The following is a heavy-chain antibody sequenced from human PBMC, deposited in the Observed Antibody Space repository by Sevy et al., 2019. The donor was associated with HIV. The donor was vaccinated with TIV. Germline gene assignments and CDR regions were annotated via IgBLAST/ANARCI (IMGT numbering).Heavy chain of an antibody. CDR2: ISYDGSNK. CDR3: AKDDCRSTSCYIGGSDY. Sequence: GGSLRLSCAASGFTFSSYGMHWVRQAPGKGLEWVAVISYDGSNKYYADSVKGRFTISRDNSKNTLYLQMNSLRAEDTAVYYCAKDDCRSTSCYIGGSDYWGQGTLVTVSS. D-gene: IGHD2-2*01. V-gene: IGHV3-30*18. J-gene: IGHJ4*02. CDR1: GFTFSSYG.